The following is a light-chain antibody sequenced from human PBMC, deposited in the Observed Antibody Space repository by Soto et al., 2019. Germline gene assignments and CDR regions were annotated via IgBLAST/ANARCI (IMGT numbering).Light chain of an antibody. Sequence: QSVLTQPPSASGTPGQRVTISCSGSRSNIGSNYVYWYQQLPGTAPKLLIYRNNQRPSGVPDRFSGSKSGTSASLAISGLRSEDEADYYCATWDDSLVFGGGTQLTVL. CDR2: RNN. CDR1: RSNIGSNY. V-gene: IGLV1-47*01. CDR3: ATWDDSLV. J-gene: IGLJ2*01.